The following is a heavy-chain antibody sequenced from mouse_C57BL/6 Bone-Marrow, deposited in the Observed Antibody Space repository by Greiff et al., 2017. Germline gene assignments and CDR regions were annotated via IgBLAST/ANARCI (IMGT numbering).Heavy chain of an antibody. CDR2: INPCSGYT. Sequence: VKLQESGAELAKPGASVRLSCKASGYTFTTYWMHWVKQRPGQGLEWIGYINPCSGYTKYNQKFKAKATLTADKSSSTAYMQLSRLTYEDAAVYSCAFTTGWYFDVWGTGTTVTVSS. CDR1: GYTFTTYW. CDR3: AFTTGWYFDV. V-gene: IGHV1-7*01. J-gene: IGHJ1*03. D-gene: IGHD1-1*01.